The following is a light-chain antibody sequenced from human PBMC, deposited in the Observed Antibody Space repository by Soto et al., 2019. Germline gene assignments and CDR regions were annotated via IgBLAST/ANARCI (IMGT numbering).Light chain of an antibody. CDR1: QGIRND. Sequence: AIQMTQSPSSLYASVGDRVTITCRASQGIRNDLGWYQQKPGKAPKVLIYAASSLQSGVPSRFSGSGSGTDLTLTISSLQPEDFATYYCLQDYDYPRTFGQGTKVEIK. CDR2: AAS. CDR3: LQDYDYPRT. J-gene: IGKJ1*01. V-gene: IGKV1-6*01.